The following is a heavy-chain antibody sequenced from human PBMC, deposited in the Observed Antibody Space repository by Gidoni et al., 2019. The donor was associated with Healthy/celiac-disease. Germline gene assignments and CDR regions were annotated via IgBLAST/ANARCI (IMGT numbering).Heavy chain of an antibody. CDR3: ARGPKQWLVPSHNWFDP. V-gene: IGHV4-34*01. CDR2: INHSGST. Sequence: QVQLQQWGAGLLKPSETLSLTCAVYGGSFSGYYWSWLRPPPGKGLEWIGEINHSGSTNYNPSLKSRVTISVDTSKNQFSLKLSSVTAADTAVYYCARGPKQWLVPSHNWFDPWGQGTLVTVSS. CDR1: GGSFSGYY. J-gene: IGHJ5*02. D-gene: IGHD6-19*01.